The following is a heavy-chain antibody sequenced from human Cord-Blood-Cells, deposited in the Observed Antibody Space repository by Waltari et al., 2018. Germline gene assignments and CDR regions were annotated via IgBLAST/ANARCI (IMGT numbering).Heavy chain of an antibody. J-gene: IGHJ3*02. Sequence: QVQLVQSGAEVKKPGSSVKVSCKASGGTFSSYAISWVRQAPGQGLEWMGRIIPILCIANYAQKFQGRVTITADKATSTAYMELSSLRSEDTAVYYCARDKRKGYCSSTSCYPDAFDIWGQGTMVTVSS. D-gene: IGHD2-2*01. CDR2: IIPILCIA. V-gene: IGHV1-69*09. CDR3: ARDKRKGYCSSTSCYPDAFDI. CDR1: GGTFSSYA.